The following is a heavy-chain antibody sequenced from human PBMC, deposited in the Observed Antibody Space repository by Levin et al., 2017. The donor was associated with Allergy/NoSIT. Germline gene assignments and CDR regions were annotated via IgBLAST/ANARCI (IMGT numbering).Heavy chain of an antibody. CDR1: AGSVSSSSYY. CDR3: ARSHDSTGYFN. CDR2: ISYSGST. D-gene: IGHD3-22*01. Sequence: SQTLSLTCTVSAGSVSSSSYYWSWIRQPPGKGLDWIGYISYSGSTNYNPSLKSRVTISVDTSKNQFSLKLSSVTAADTAVYYCARSHDSTGYFNWGQGTLVTVSS. J-gene: IGHJ4*02. V-gene: IGHV4-61*01.